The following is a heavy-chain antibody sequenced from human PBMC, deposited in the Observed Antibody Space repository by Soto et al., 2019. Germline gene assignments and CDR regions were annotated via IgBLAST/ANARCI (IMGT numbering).Heavy chain of an antibody. Sequence: PGGSLRLSCAASGFTFSSYNMNWVRQAPGKGLEWVSSMSSTYIYYADSVKGRFTISRDNAKNSLYLQMNSLRAEDTAVYYCARDQNGGYYPWGQGTLVTVSS. D-gene: IGHD3-22*01. V-gene: IGHV3-21*01. CDR1: GFTFSSYN. J-gene: IGHJ5*02. CDR2: MSSTYI. CDR3: ARDQNGGYYP.